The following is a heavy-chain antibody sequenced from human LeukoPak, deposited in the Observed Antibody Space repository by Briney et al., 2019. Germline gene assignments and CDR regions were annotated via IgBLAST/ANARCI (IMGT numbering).Heavy chain of an antibody. V-gene: IGHV1-2*02. J-gene: IGHJ4*02. D-gene: IGHD5-18*01. Sequence: ASVKVSCKAYVFTFTDNYVHCVRHAPGQGLEWMGWISPNIGGSNYAQKFQGRVTMTRDTSINTAYMELSRLRSDGAFVYFCATYSSRAYTYAVDYWGQGTLVSVSS. CDR3: ATYSSRAYTYAVDY. CDR2: ISPNIGGS. CDR1: VFTFTDNY.